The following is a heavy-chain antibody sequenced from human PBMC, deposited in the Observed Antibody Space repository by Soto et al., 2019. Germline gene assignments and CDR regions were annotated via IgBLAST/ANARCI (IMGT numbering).Heavy chain of an antibody. CDR2: ISSSSSYI. CDR1: GFTFSSYS. V-gene: IGHV3-21*01. D-gene: IGHD3-3*01. Sequence: GGSLRLSCAASGFTFSSYSMNWVRQAPGKGLEWVSSISSSSSYIYYADSVKGRFTISRDNAKNSLYLQMNSLRAEDTAVYYCALYDFWSGPLGFDYWGQGTLVTVSS. J-gene: IGHJ4*02. CDR3: ALYDFWSGPLGFDY.